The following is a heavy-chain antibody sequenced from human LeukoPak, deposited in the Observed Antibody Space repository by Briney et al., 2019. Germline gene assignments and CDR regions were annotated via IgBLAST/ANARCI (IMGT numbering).Heavy chain of an antibody. Sequence: GASVKVSCKASGYTFTSYYMHWVRQAPGQGLEWMGITNPSGGSTSYAQKFQGRVTMTRDTSTSTVYMELSSLRSEDTAVYYCARATVTLNWFDPWGQGTLVTVSS. D-gene: IGHD4-17*01. CDR2: TNPSGGST. CDR1: GYTFTSYY. CDR3: ARATVTLNWFDP. J-gene: IGHJ5*02. V-gene: IGHV1-46*01.